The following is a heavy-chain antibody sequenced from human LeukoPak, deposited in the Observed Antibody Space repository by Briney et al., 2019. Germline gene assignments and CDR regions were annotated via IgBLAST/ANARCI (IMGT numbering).Heavy chain of an antibody. CDR3: ARGSSQSYSGYDYLDY. Sequence: ASVKVSCKASGYTFTSYGISWVRQAPGQGLEWMGWMNPNSGNTGYAQKFQGRVTITRNTSISTAYMELSSLRSEDTAVYYCARGSSQSYSGYDYLDYWGQGTLVTVSS. D-gene: IGHD5-12*01. CDR2: MNPNSGNT. CDR1: GYTFTSYG. J-gene: IGHJ4*02. V-gene: IGHV1-8*03.